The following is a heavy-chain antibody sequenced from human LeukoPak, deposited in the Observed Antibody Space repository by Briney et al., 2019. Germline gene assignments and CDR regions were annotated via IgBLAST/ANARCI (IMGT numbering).Heavy chain of an antibody. CDR2: IKGDRSET. J-gene: IGHJ4*02. V-gene: IGHV3-7*04. Sequence: QPGGSLRLSCASSGFTFIDYWMSWVRQAPGKGLEWVAIIKGDRSETHYVDSVKGRFTISRDNAKSSLSLQMSSLRAEDTAVYYCARTGGLDYWGQGSLVTVSP. D-gene: IGHD3-16*01. CDR3: ARTGGLDY. CDR1: GFTFIDYW.